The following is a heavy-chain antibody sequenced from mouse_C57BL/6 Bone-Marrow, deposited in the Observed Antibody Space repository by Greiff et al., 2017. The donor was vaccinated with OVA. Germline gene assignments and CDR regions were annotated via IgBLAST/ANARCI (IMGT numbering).Heavy chain of an antibody. D-gene: IGHD3-1*01. CDR3: ARDRGHWYFDV. J-gene: IGHJ1*03. V-gene: IGHV1-42*01. CDR2: INPSTGGT. Sequence: EVKLMESGPELVKPGASVKISCKASGYSFTGYYMNWVKQSPEKSLEWIGEINPSTGGTTYNQKVKAKATLTVDKSSSTAYMQLKSLTSEDSAVYYCARDRGHWYFDVWGTGTTVTVSS. CDR1: GYSFTGYY.